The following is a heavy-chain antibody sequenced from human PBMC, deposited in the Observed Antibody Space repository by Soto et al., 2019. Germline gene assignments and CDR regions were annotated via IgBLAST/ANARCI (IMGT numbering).Heavy chain of an antibody. CDR1: GGSVISSNW. Sequence: SETLSLTCAVSGGSVISSNWWSWVRQPPGKGLEWIGEIYHSGSTNYNPSPKSRVTISVDTSKNQFSLKLSSVTAADTAVYYCARVRTPWYSSSSKDFYFDYWGQGTLVTVSS. J-gene: IGHJ4*02. CDR3: ARVRTPWYSSSSKDFYFDY. D-gene: IGHD6-6*01. V-gene: IGHV4-4*02. CDR2: IYHSGST.